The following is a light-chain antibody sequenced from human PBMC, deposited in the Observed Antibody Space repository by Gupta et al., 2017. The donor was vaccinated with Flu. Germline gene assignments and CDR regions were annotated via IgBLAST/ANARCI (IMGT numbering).Light chain of an antibody. Sequence: EIVMTQSPLSLPVTPGEPASISCRSGQSLLHSNGYNYLDWYLQKPGQSPQLLIYLGSHRASGVPDRFSGSGSGTDFTLIISKVEAEDVGVYYCMQALQTPLLTFGGGTKVEIK. CDR3: MQALQTPLLT. J-gene: IGKJ4*01. V-gene: IGKV2-28*01. CDR1: QSLLHSNGYNY. CDR2: LGS.